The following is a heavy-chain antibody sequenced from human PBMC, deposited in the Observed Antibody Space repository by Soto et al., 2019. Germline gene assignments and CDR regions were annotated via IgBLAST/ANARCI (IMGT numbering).Heavy chain of an antibody. V-gene: IGHV3-30-3*01. CDR2: ITYDGSNQ. CDR1: VFIFSSYT. CDR3: ATHDPPYYHDTSRYSFDN. D-gene: IGHD3-22*01. J-gene: IGHJ4*02. Sequence: GGSLRLSCAASVFIFSSYTMHWVRQAPGKGLEWVGVITYDGSNQYYADSVKGRFTISRDNSRNMLFLQMNSLRPDDTAVYYCATHDPPYYHDTSRYSFDNRGQGTLVTVSS.